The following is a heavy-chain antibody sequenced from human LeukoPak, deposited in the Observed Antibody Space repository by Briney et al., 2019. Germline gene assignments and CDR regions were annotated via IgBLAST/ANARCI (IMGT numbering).Heavy chain of an antibody. D-gene: IGHD2-2*01. CDR1: GFIFGNHA. CDR3: AKEGGYCSSSSCSDYFDY. Sequence: GGSLRLSCAASGFIFGNHAMSWVRQAPGKGLEWVSTISGSGGSTYYADSVKGRFTISRDTSKDTLYLQVNSLRAEDTAIYYCAKEGGYCSSSSCSDYFDYWGQGGLVTVSS. CDR2: ISGSGGST. J-gene: IGHJ4*02. V-gene: IGHV3-23*01.